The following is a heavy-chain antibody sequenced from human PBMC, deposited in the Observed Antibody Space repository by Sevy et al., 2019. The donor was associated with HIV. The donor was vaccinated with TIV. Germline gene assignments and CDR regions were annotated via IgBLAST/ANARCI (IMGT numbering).Heavy chain of an antibody. CDR2: IKSKTDGGTT. CDR1: GFTFSDAW. J-gene: IGHJ4*02. V-gene: IGHV3-15*01. CDR3: TAIDFGVVIRYFDF. D-gene: IGHD3-3*01. Sequence: GESLKISCAASGFTFSDAWMTWVRQAPGKGLEWVGRIKSKTDGGTTDYAAPVKGRFTISRDDSKNTLYLQMNSLKTEDTAVYYCTAIDFGVVIRYFDFWGQGALVTVSS.